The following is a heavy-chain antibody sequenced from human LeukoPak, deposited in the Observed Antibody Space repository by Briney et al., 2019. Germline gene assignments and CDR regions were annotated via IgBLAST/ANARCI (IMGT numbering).Heavy chain of an antibody. Sequence: GGSLRLSCAASGLTFSNYWMDWVRQAPGKGLEWVANIKQDGSEKNYVDSVKGPFIISRDNAKNSLYLQMNTLRADDTAVYYCARDGFGTGSYWGQGTLVTVSS. CDR3: ARDGFGTGSY. CDR2: IKQDGSEK. J-gene: IGHJ4*02. CDR1: GLTFSNYW. V-gene: IGHV3-7*03. D-gene: IGHD3-16*01.